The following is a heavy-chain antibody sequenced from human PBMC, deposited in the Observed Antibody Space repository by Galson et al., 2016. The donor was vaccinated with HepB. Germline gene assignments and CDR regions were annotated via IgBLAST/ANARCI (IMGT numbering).Heavy chain of an antibody. J-gene: IGHJ6*03. D-gene: IGHD6-6*01. CDR3: ARDVAARPTYYYYMDV. Sequence: SVKVSCKASGYIFASYGISWVRQAPGQGLEWMGWISTLNGKTNYPQKLRGRVTMTTDTSTTTAYMELRSLRSDDTAVYYCARDVAARPTYYYYMDVWGEGTTVTVSS. CDR2: ISTLNGKT. V-gene: IGHV1-18*04. CDR1: GYIFASYG.